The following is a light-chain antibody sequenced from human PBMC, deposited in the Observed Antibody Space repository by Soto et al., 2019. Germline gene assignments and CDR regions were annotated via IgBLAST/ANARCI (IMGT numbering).Light chain of an antibody. CDR2: AAS. V-gene: IGKV1-12*01. CDR1: QGISSW. Sequence: EIHMTQSASSVSASVGHSVTITCRASQGISSWLAWYQKKPGKAPNLLIYAASSLQSGVPSRFSGSESGTDFTLTISSLQTEDCAIYFCQQANSFPITFGQGTRLEIK. J-gene: IGKJ5*01. CDR3: QQANSFPIT.